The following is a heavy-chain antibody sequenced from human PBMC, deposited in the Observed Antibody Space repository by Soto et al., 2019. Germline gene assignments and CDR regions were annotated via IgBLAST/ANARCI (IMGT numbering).Heavy chain of an antibody. CDR2: ISYDGSNK. Sequence: PGGSLRLSCAASGFTFSSYGMHWVRQAPGKGLEWVAVISYDGSNKYYADSVKGRFTISRDNSKNTLYLQMNSLRAEDTAVYYCAKNGKRWELQYFDYWGQGTLVTVSS. CDR1: GFTFSSYG. J-gene: IGHJ4*02. D-gene: IGHD1-26*01. CDR3: AKNGKRWELQYFDY. V-gene: IGHV3-30*18.